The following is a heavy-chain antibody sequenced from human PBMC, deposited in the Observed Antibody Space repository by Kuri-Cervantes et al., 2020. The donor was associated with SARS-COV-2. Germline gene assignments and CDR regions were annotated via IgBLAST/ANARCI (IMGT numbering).Heavy chain of an antibody. CDR3: AKELSRDIVVVPVYHYYYGMDV. D-gene: IGHD2-2*01. CDR1: GFNFSRTD. Sequence: GGSLRLSCAASGFNFSRTDMHWVRQAPGKGLEWVAVVSHDGKNKKCIASGKGRFTISRDNSQNTLYLQMKSLRTEDTALYYCAKELSRDIVVVPVYHYYYGMDVWGQGTTVTVSS. J-gene: IGHJ6*02. CDR2: VSHDGKNK. V-gene: IGHV3-30*18.